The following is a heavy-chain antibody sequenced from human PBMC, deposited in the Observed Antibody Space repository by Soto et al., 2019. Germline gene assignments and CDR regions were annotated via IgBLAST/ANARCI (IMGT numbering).Heavy chain of an antibody. D-gene: IGHD6-13*01. CDR3: ARTSAAGKYYYGMDV. J-gene: IGHJ6*02. CDR1: GYSFTSYW. V-gene: IGHV5-51*01. CDR2: IYPGDSDT. Sequence: GESLKISCKGSGYSFTSYWIGWVRQMPGKGLKRMGIIYPGDSDTRYSPSFQGQVTISADKSISTAYLQWTSLKASDTAMYYCARTSAAGKYYYGMDVWGQGTTVTVSS.